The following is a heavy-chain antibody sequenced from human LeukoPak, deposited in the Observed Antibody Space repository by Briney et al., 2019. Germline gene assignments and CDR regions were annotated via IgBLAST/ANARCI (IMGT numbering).Heavy chain of an antibody. V-gene: IGHV4-30-2*01. J-gene: IGHJ4*02. CDR3: ARGGGRSYFDY. D-gene: IGHD3-16*01. CDR2: IYHSGST. CDR1: GGSISSGGYS. Sequence: SETLSLTCAVSGGSISSGGYSWRWIRQPPGKGLEWIGYIYHSGSTYYNPSLKSQVTISVDRSKNQFSLKLSSVTAADTAVYYCARGGGRSYFDYWGQGTLVTVSS.